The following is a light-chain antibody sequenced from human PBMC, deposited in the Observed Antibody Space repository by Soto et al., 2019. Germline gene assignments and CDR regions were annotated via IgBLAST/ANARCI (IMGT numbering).Light chain of an antibody. CDR3: SSFTSSTTYV. Sequence: QSALTQPPSLSGSPGQSVAVSCTGTSSDVGSYNRVSWYQQPPGTAPKLIIYEVSNRPSGVPDRFSGSKSGNTASLTISGLQAEDEADYYCSSFTSSTTYVFGTGTKVTVL. CDR2: EVS. V-gene: IGLV2-18*02. J-gene: IGLJ1*01. CDR1: SSDVGSYNR.